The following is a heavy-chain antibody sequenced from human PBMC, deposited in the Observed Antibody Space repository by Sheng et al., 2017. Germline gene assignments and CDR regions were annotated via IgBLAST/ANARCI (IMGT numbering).Heavy chain of an antibody. Sequence: EVQLVESGGGLVQPGGTLRLSCAASGFTFSSYGMSWVRQAPGKGLEWVSAISGSVGSTYYADSVKGRFTISRDNSKNTLYLQMNSLRAEDTAVYYCAKDRSREDSGYDYWFDPWGQGTLVTV. V-gene: IGHV3-23*04. J-gene: IGHJ5*02. D-gene: IGHD5-12*01. CDR1: GFTFSSYG. CDR2: ISGSVGST. CDR3: AKDRSREDSGYDYWFDP.